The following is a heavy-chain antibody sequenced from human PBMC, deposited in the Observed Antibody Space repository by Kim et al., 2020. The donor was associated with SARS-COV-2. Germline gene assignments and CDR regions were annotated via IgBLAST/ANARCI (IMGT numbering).Heavy chain of an antibody. CDR2: IYYSGST. CDR3: STGAN. V-gene: IGHV4-39*01. Sequence: SETLSLTCTVSGGSISSSSYYWGWVRQPPGKGLEWIGSIYYSGSTYYNPSLQSRVTISVDTSNNQFFLRLSSVTATDTVVYYCSTGANWGQGTLVTVSS. J-gene: IGHJ4*02. D-gene: IGHD4-17*01. CDR1: GGSISSSSYY.